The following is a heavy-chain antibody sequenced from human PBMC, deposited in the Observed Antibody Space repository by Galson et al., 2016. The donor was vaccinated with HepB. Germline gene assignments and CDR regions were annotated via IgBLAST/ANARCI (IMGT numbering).Heavy chain of an antibody. J-gene: IGHJ3*02. D-gene: IGHD2-15*01. Sequence: SLRLSCAASGFTFENYAMYWVRQAPGKGLEYVSGISSIGDITYHADSVKGRVNTSRDNSKNTLHLQKSGLRPDDTAVYFCVKVDCSGGFCHSGAFHIWGQGTMVTVSS. V-gene: IGHV3-64D*06. CDR1: GFTFENYA. CDR2: ISSIGDIT. CDR3: VKVDCSGGFCHSGAFHI.